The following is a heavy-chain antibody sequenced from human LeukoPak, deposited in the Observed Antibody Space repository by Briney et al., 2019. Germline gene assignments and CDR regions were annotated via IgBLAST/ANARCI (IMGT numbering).Heavy chain of an antibody. D-gene: IGHD3-22*01. CDR1: GFTFSSYS. V-gene: IGHV3-21*01. CDR2: ISSSSSYI. CDR3: ARVGGDSSGYYPSSFDY. J-gene: IGHJ4*02. Sequence: GGSLRLSCAASGFTFSSYSMNWVRQAPGKGLEWVSSISSSSSYIYYADSVKGRITISRDNAKNSLYLQMNSLRAEDTAVYYCARVGGDSSGYYPSSFDYWGQGTLVTVSS.